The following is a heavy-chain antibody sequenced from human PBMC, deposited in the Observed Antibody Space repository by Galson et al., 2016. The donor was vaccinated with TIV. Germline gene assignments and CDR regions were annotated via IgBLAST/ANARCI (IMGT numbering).Heavy chain of an antibody. CDR3: ARLDAISAWLDT. Sequence: SETLSLTCAVSGASVSSGNYYWTWIRQPPGKGLECIGYIFSSGSTKYNPSLKSRVAISVDTSRNQFSLKLTSVTAADTAVYYCARLDAISAWLDTWGQGALVTVSS. V-gene: IGHV4-61*01. CDR1: GASVSSGNYY. J-gene: IGHJ5*02. CDR2: IFSSGST. D-gene: IGHD3/OR15-3a*01.